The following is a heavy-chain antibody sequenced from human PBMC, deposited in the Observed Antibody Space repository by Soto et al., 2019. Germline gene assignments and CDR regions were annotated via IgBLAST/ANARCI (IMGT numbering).Heavy chain of an antibody. J-gene: IGHJ4*02. CDR1: GYTFNNYG. CDR2: ISAGGGST. D-gene: IGHD5-12*01. CDR3: AKAFSGYDWGIVDH. Sequence: GGSLRLSCAASGYTFNNYGMNWVRQAPGKGLEWVSGISAGGGSTYYADSVKGRFTISRDNSKKTVYLQMNSLRDEDTAAYYCAKAFSGYDWGIVDHWGQGTLVTVSS. V-gene: IGHV3-23*01.